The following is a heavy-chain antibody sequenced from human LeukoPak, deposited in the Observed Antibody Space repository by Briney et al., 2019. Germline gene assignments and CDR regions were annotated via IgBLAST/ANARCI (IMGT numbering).Heavy chain of an antibody. D-gene: IGHD2-2*01. V-gene: IGHV4-31*03. CDR2: IYYSGST. CDR1: GGSISSSDYY. CDR3: ARDEIYCGTTSCSKTYYFDY. Sequence: SQTLSLTCTVSGGSISSSDYYWTWIRQHPGKGLEWLGYIYYSGSTYYNPSLKSRVTISVDTSKNQFSLRLSSVTAADTAVYYCARDEIYCGTTSCSKTYYFDYWGQGTLVTVSS. J-gene: IGHJ4*02.